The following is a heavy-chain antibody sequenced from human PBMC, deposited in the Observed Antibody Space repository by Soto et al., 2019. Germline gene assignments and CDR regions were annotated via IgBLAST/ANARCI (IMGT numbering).Heavy chain of an antibody. CDR2: IIPIFGTA. V-gene: IGHV1-69*06. CDR1: GGTFSSYA. CDR3: ARERYFESDCYYYYGMDV. D-gene: IGHD3-9*01. Sequence: ASVKVSCKASGGTFSSYAISWVRQAPGQGLEWMGGIIPIFGTANYAQKFQGRVTITADKSTSTAYMELSSLRSEDTAVYYCARERYFESDCYYYYGMDVWGQGTTVTVSS. J-gene: IGHJ6*02.